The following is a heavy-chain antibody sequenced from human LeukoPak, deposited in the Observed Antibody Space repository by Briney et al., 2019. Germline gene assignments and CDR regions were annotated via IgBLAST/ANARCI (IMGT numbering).Heavy chain of an antibody. CDR2: IYYGGST. J-gene: IGHJ4*02. D-gene: IGHD3-10*01. CDR3: ARVYADGSGSYSLDY. CDR1: GGSISSYY. V-gene: IGHV4-59*01. Sequence: SETLSLTCTVSGGSISSYYWSWIRQPPGKGLEWIGYIYYGGSTNYNPSLKSRVTISVDTSKNQFSLKLSSVTAADTAVYYCARVYADGSGSYSLDYWGQGTLVTVSS.